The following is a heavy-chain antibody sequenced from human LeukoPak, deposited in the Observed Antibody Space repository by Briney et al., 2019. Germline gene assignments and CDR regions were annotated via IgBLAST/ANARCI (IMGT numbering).Heavy chain of an antibody. Sequence: SGPTLVNPTQTLXLTCTFSGFSLSISGMYVTWIRQPPGKALEWLARIDWDDDKYYSTSLKTRLTISKDTSKNQVVLTMTNMDPVDTATYYCARTSSFTLIRGLDQWGQGTLVTVSS. D-gene: IGHD3-10*01. CDR1: GFSLSISGMY. V-gene: IGHV2-70*11. CDR3: ARTSSFTLIRGLDQ. J-gene: IGHJ4*02. CDR2: IDWDDDK.